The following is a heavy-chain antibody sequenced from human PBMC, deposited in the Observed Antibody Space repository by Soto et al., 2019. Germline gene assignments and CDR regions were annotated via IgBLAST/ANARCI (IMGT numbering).Heavy chain of an antibody. CDR2: ISSSSSYI. J-gene: IGHJ1*01. V-gene: IGHV3-21*01. Sequence: EVQLVESGGGLVKPGGSLRLSCAASGFTFSSYSMNWVRKAPGKGLEWVSSISSSSSYIYYADAVKGRFTISRDNAKNSLYLQRNSLRAEDPAVYYCERGSTMVRGVFITAEYFQHWGQGTLVTVSS. D-gene: IGHD3-10*01. CDR3: ERGSTMVRGVFITAEYFQH. CDR1: GFTFSSYS.